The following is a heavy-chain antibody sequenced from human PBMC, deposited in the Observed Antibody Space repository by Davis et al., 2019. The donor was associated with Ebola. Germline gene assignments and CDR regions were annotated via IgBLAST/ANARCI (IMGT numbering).Heavy chain of an antibody. J-gene: IGHJ3*02. CDR3: ARVTYYYDSSAMVDAFDI. Sequence: GGSLRLSCTDSVITFSSYAMTWVRQAPGKGLEWVSAISGSGGSTYYADSVKGRFTISRDNSKNTLYLQMNSLRAEDTAVYYCARVTYYYDSSAMVDAFDIWGQGTMVTVSS. CDR2: ISGSGGST. CDR1: VITFSSYA. D-gene: IGHD3-22*01. V-gene: IGHV3-23*01.